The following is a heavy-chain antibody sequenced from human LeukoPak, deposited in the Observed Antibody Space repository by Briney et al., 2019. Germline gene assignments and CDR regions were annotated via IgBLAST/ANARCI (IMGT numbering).Heavy chain of an antibody. CDR1: GASVNNGGLY. J-gene: IGHJ5*01. CDR3: AREGDCSGGSCYSYGWFDS. V-gene: IGHV4-61*08. D-gene: IGHD2-15*01. Sequence: SETLSLTCSVSGASVNNGGLYWSWIRQPPGKGLEWIAYVHNSDTNYNPSLNSRVTILVDTSKNQFSLKLRSVTAADTAVYFCAREGDCSGGSCYSYGWFDSWGQGTLVTVSS. CDR2: VHNSDT.